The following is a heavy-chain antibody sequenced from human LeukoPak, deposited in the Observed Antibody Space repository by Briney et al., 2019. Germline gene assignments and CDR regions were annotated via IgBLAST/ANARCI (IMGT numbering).Heavy chain of an antibody. CDR3: VRIEYSSSIDY. J-gene: IGHJ4*02. CDR2: IYYSGRT. D-gene: IGHD6-6*01. Sequence: SETLSLTCTVSGGSISSSSSYWGWIRQPPGKGLECIGSIYYSGRTYYNPSLKSRVTISVDTSKNQFSLKLTSVTAADTAVYYCVRIEYSSSIDYWGQGTLVTVSS. V-gene: IGHV4-39*07. CDR1: GGSISSSSSY.